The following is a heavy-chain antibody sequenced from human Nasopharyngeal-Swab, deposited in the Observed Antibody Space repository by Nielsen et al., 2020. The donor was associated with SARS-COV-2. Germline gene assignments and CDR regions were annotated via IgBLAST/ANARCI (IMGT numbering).Heavy chain of an antibody. V-gene: IGHV3-73*01. CDR2: IRRKGKNYAT. CDR1: GFTFSASA. Sequence: GESPQISCAASGFTFSASAIHWVRQASGKGLEWVGRIRRKGKNYATAYAASVKGRFIIFRDNPTNTAYLQMNSLKTEDTAVYYCTRCGGGCYSGRDYWGQGTLVTVSS. J-gene: IGHJ4*02. CDR3: TRCGGGCYSGRDY. D-gene: IGHD2-21*02.